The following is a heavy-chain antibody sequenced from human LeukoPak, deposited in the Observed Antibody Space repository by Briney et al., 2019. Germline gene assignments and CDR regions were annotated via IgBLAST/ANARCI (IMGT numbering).Heavy chain of an antibody. J-gene: IGHJ4*02. CDR2: IHHSGST. D-gene: IGHD6-6*01. CDR3: AGYPLAFDF. V-gene: IGHV4-59*02. CDR1: GDSVTNHQ. Sequence: SETLSLTCTVSGDSVTNHQWSWVRQPPGKGLEWIAYIHHSGSTNYNPSLKNRVTISMDTSKNQFSLRLISVTAADTAVYYCAGYPLAFDFWGQGILVTVSS.